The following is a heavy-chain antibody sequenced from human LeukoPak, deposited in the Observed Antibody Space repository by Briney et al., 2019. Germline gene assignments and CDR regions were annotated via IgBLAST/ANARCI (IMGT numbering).Heavy chain of an antibody. D-gene: IGHD6-13*01. CDR3: ARDAPIAAAGYYYYYYGMDV. V-gene: IGHV3-48*01. Sequence: GGSLRLSCADSGFTFSSYSMNWVRQAPGKGLEWVSYISSSSSTIYYADSVKGRFTISRDNAKNSLYLQMNSLRAEDTAVYYCARDAPIAAAGYYYYYYGMDVWGQGTTVTVSS. J-gene: IGHJ6*02. CDR2: ISSSSSTI. CDR1: GFTFSSYS.